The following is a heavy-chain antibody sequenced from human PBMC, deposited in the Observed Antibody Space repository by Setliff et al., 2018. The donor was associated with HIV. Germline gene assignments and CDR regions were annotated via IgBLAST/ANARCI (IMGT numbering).Heavy chain of an antibody. CDR1: GFTFSSYA. CDR3: TTLEFYYPLDY. V-gene: IGHV3-23*01. CDR2: ISGSGDGT. J-gene: IGHJ4*02. D-gene: IGHD3-3*01. Sequence: PGGSLRLSCVVSGFTFSSYAMSWVRQAPGKGLEWVSIISGSGDGTYYAASVRGRFTISRDDSKNTLYLQISSLRTEDTAVYFCTTLEFYYPLDYWGQGTLVTVSS.